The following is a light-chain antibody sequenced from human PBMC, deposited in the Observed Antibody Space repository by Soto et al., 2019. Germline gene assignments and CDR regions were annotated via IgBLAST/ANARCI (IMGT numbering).Light chain of an antibody. V-gene: IGKV3-15*01. CDR2: GAS. CDR3: PQYGSSPTT. Sequence: EVVVTKSPATQSVTKGERATLSCRASQSVSSNLAWYQQKPGQAPRLLIYGASTRATGIPARFSGSGSGTEFTLTISSLQSEDFAVYYCPQYGSSPTTFGQGTKVDIK. CDR1: QSVSSN. J-gene: IGKJ1*01.